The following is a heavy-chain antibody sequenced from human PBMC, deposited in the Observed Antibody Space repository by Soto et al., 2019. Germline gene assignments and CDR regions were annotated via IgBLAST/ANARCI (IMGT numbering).Heavy chain of an antibody. D-gene: IGHD6-13*01. J-gene: IGHJ3*02. Sequence: QVQLVQSGAEVKKPGSSVKVSCKASGGTFNVYTIIWVRQAPGQGLEWMGRIIPMLAITNYAPRFQGRVTLTAVTSTTTAYMEVSSLTSEDTAVYYCALGSWSGETFDIWGQGTLVTVSS. V-gene: IGHV1-69*02. CDR2: IIPMLAIT. CDR3: ALGSWSGETFDI. CDR1: GGTFNVYT.